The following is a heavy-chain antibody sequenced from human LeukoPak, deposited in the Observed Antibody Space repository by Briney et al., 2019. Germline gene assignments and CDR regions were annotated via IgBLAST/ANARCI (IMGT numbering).Heavy chain of an antibody. CDR3: AKGFVVVTAIRKDAFDI. Sequence: GGSLRLSCAASGFTFDDYAMHWVRQAPGKGLEWVSGISWNSGSIGYADSVKGRFTISRDNAKNSLYLQMNSLRAEDTALYYCAKGFVVVTAIRKDAFDIWGQGTMVTVSS. J-gene: IGHJ3*02. V-gene: IGHV3-9*01. CDR1: GFTFDDYA. CDR2: ISWNSGSI. D-gene: IGHD2-21*02.